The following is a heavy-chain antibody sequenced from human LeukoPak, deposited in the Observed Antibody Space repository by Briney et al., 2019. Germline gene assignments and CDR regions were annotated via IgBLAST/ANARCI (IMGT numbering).Heavy chain of an antibody. Sequence: GGSLRLSCAASGFTFSGYSMNWVRQAPGKGLEWVSYISSSSSTIYYADSVKGRFTISRDNAKNSLYLQMSSLRAEDTAVYYCATAEYDYGDYWGQGTLVTVSS. CDR3: ATAEYDYGDY. V-gene: IGHV3-48*01. CDR1: GFTFSGYS. D-gene: IGHD6-6*01. J-gene: IGHJ4*02. CDR2: ISSSSSTI.